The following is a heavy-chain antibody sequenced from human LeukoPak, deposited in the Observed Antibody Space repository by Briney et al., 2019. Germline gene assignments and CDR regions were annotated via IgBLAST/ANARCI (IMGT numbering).Heavy chain of an antibody. CDR1: GYTFTSYG. Sequence: ASVKVSCKASGYTFTSYGISGVRQAPGQGLEWMGWISAYNGNTNYAQKLQGRVTMTTDTSTSTAYMELRSLRSDDTAVYYCARDRYYDILTVYNWFDPWGQGTLVTVSS. CDR2: ISAYNGNT. J-gene: IGHJ5*02. D-gene: IGHD3-9*01. CDR3: ARDRYYDILTVYNWFDP. V-gene: IGHV1-18*04.